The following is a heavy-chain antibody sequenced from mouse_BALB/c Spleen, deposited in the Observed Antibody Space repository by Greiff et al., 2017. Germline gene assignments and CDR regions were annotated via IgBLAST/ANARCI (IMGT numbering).Heavy chain of an antibody. D-gene: IGHD2-10*01. Sequence: EVQVVESGGGLVKPGGSLKLSCAASGFTFSSYAMSWVRQTPEKRLEWVASISSGGSTYYPDSVKGRFTISRDNARNILYLQMSSLRSEDTAMYYCARETYSYAMDYWGQGTSVTVSS. CDR1: GFTFSSYA. CDR2: ISSGGST. CDR3: ARETYSYAMDY. V-gene: IGHV5-6-5*01. J-gene: IGHJ4*01.